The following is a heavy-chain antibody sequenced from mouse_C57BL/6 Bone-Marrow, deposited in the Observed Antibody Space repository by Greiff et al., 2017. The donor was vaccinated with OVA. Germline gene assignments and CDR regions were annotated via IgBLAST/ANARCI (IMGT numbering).Heavy chain of an antibody. Sequence: EVKLVESGGGLVQPGGSLKLSCAASGFTFSDYYMYWVRQTPEKRLEWVAYISNGGGSTYYPDTVKGRFTISRDNAKNPLYLQMSRLKSEDTAMYYCARLATGTLDYWGQGTTLTVSS. V-gene: IGHV5-12*01. CDR2: ISNGGGST. D-gene: IGHD4-1*02. CDR3: ARLATGTLDY. J-gene: IGHJ2*01. CDR1: GFTFSDYY.